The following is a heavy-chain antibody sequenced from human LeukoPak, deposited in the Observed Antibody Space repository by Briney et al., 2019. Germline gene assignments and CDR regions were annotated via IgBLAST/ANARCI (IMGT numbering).Heavy chain of an antibody. CDR1: GLTLSSYA. D-gene: IGHD3-10*01. J-gene: IGHJ3*02. Sequence: GGSLRLSCAASGLTLSSYAMSWVRQAPGKGLEWVSAISGSGGSTYYADSVKGRFTISRDNSKNTLYLQMSSLRAEDTAIYYCARAGEGFDTWGQGTKVTVSS. CDR2: ISGSGGST. CDR3: ARAGEGFDT. V-gene: IGHV3-23*01.